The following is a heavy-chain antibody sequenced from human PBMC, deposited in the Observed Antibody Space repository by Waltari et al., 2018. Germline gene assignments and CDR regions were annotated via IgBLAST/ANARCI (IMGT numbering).Heavy chain of an antibody. CDR2: INPNSGGT. J-gene: IGHJ4*02. CDR3: ARVGGPRLRYFDWLPPYDY. V-gene: IGHV1-2*02. CDR1: GYTFTGYY. Sequence: QVQLVQSGAEVKKPGASVKVSCKASGYTFTGYYMHWVRQAPGPGLEWMGGINPNSGGTNYAQKCQGRVTRTRDKSISTAYMELSRRRSDDTAVYYCARVGGPRLRYFDWLPPYDYWGQGTLVTVSS. D-gene: IGHD3-9*01.